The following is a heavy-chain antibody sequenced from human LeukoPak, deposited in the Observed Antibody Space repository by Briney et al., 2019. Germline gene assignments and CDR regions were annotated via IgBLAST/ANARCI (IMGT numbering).Heavy chain of an antibody. CDR3: ARTCGGDCPDAFDI. CDR2: IQYDGSNE. CDR1: GFAFNNYY. J-gene: IGHJ3*02. V-gene: IGHV3-30*03. D-gene: IGHD2-21*02. Sequence: GGSLRLSCAASGFAFNNYYMSWVRQAPGKGLEWVAYIQYDGSNEQFADSVKGRFSISRDSSKNILYLQVNSLRAEDTAVYYCARTCGGDCPDAFDIWGQGTMVTVSS.